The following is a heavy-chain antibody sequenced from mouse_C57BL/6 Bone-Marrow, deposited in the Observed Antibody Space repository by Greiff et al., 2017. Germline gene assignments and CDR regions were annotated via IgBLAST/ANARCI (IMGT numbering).Heavy chain of an antibody. J-gene: IGHJ2*01. Sequence: VMLVESGGDLVKPGGSLKLSCAASGFTFSSYGMSWVRQTPDKRLEWVATISSGGSYTYYPDSVKGRFTISRDKAKNTLYLQMSSLKSEDTAMYYCARGRDYDPPFDDWGQGTTLTVAS. D-gene: IGHD2-4*01. CDR1: GFTFSSYG. CDR2: ISSGGSYT. V-gene: IGHV5-6*02. CDR3: ARGRDYDPPFDD.